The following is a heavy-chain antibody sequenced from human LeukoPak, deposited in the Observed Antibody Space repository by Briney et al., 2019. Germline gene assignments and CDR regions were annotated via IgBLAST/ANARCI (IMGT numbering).Heavy chain of an antibody. V-gene: IGHV3-33*01. CDR3: ARDRYLLYGDFDY. CDR1: GFTFNSYG. Sequence: GGSLRLSCAVSGFTFNSYGMHWVRQAPGKGLEWVAVIWYDGSNKYYADSVKGRFTISRDNFKNTLYLQMNSLRAEDTAVYYCARDRYLLYGDFDYWGQGTLVTVSS. D-gene: IGHD4-17*01. J-gene: IGHJ4*02. CDR2: IWYDGSNK.